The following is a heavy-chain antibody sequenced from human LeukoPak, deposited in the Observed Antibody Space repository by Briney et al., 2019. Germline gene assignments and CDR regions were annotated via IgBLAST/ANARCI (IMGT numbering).Heavy chain of an antibody. D-gene: IGHD1-26*01. Sequence: PSQTLSLTCTVSGGSISSGSYYWSWIRQPAGKGLEWIGRIYTSGSTNYNPSLKSRVTISVDTSKNQFSLKLSSVTAADTAVYFCARSLVGAKFWFDPWGQGTLVTVSS. CDR2: IYTSGST. CDR1: GGSISSGSYY. V-gene: IGHV4-61*02. CDR3: ARSLVGAKFWFDP. J-gene: IGHJ5*02.